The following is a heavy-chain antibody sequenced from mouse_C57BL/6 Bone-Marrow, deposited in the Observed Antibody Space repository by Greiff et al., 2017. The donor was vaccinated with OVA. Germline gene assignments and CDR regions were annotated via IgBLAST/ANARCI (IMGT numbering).Heavy chain of an antibody. Sequence: EVQGVESGPELVKPGASVKLSCKASGYSFTDYNMNWVKQSNGKSLEWIGVINPNYGTTSYNQKFKGKATLTVDQSSSTAYMQLNSLTSEDSAVYYCVYDYDFWYFDVWGTGTTVTVSS. CDR1: GYSFTDYN. J-gene: IGHJ1*03. D-gene: IGHD2-4*01. CDR2: INPNYGTT. V-gene: IGHV1-39*01. CDR3: VYDYDFWYFDV.